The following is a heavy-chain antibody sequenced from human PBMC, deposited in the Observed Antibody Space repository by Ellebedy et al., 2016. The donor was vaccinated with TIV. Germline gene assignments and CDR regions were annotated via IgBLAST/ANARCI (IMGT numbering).Heavy chain of an antibody. V-gene: IGHV1-2*02. CDR1: AYTFTGYY. CDR2: INPKNGGT. J-gene: IGHJ4*02. Sequence: AASVKVSCKASAYTFTGYYIHWVRQAPGQGLEWMGWINPKNGGTNYAQKFQGRVTMTRDTSISTAYMELSWLRSDDTAVYYCARDGACGGDCYGDNYWGQGSLVTVSS. D-gene: IGHD2-21*02. CDR3: ARDGACGGDCYGDNY.